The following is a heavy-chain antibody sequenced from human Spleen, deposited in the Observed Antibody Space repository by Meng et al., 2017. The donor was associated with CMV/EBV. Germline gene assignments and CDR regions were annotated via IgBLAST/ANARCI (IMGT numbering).Heavy chain of an antibody. CDR3: ARGVGGYYYAMDV. CDR2: VYYSGST. J-gene: IGHJ6*02. V-gene: IGHV4-39*07. Sequence: SETLSLTCTVSGDSISSTSYYWGWVRQPPGKGLEWTGSVYYSGSTFNNPSLQGRVTISLDTSKNQFSLKLRSVTAADTAVYWRARGVGGYYYAMDVWGQGTTVTVSS. D-gene: IGHD3-3*01. CDR1: GDSISSTSYY.